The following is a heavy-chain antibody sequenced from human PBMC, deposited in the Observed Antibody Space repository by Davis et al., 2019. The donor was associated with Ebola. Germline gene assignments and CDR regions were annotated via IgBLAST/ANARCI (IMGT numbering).Heavy chain of an antibody. CDR2: INAGNGNT. Sequence: AASVKVSCKASGYTFTNHAMHWLRQAPGQRLEWMGWINAGNGNTKYSQKFQGRVTITRDTSASTAYMELSSLRSEDTSVYYCARDRGGDYSFDYWGQGTLVTVSS. V-gene: IGHV1-3*01. D-gene: IGHD3-10*01. CDR1: GYTFTNHA. CDR3: ARDRGGDYSFDY. J-gene: IGHJ4*02.